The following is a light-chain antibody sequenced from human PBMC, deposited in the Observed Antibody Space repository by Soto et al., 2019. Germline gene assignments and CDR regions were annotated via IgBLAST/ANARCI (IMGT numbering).Light chain of an antibody. Sequence: EIVLTQSPATLSLSPGERATLSCRASQSVDNYLAWYQQKPGQAPRLLIYDASHMATGIPPRFSGSGSGTDFTLTIRRLEPEDIAVYYRQYRWVFTFGPGTKVDIK. CDR1: QSVDNY. CDR3: QYRWVFT. J-gene: IGKJ3*01. V-gene: IGKV3-11*01. CDR2: DAS.